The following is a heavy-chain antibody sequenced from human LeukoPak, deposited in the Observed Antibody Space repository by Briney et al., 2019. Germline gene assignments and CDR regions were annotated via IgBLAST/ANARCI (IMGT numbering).Heavy chain of an antibody. D-gene: IGHD4-17*01. CDR3: ARVGGGYGDYERFDP. Sequence: GGSLRLSCAASGFTFSSSGMHWVRQAPGKGLEWVAFIRYDGSIKSYADTVRGRYTISRESSKSTLYLQMNSLRAEDTAVYYCARVGGGYGDYERFDPWGQGTLVTVSS. CDR1: GFTFSSSG. CDR2: IRYDGSIK. J-gene: IGHJ5*02. V-gene: IGHV3-30*02.